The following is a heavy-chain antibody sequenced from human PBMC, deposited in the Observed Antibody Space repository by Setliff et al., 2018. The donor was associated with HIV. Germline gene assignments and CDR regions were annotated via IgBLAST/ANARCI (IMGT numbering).Heavy chain of an antibody. D-gene: IGHD2-15*01. V-gene: IGHV3-7*03. J-gene: IGHJ4*02. CDR2: IKQDGSEK. Sequence: GGSLRLSCAASGFTFSSYWMSWVRQAPGKGLEWVANIKQDGSEKYYVDSMKGRFTISRDNAKNSLYLQMNSLRAEDTAVYYCARSSLGTATHFESWGQGTLVTVSS. CDR1: GFTFSSYW. CDR3: ARSSLGTATHFES.